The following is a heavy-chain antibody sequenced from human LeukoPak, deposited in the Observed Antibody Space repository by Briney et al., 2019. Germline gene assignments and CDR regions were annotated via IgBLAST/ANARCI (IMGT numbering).Heavy chain of an antibody. V-gene: IGHV3-74*01. Sequence: HPGGSLRLSCVASGFTFSNYWMLWVRQAPGKGLMWVSLISTDGKSTRYADSVKGRFTISKDNAKNTVYLQVNSLRAEDTAVYYCVSFYETYWGRGTLVTVSS. CDR1: GFTFSNYW. CDR2: ISTDGKST. J-gene: IGHJ4*02. D-gene: IGHD2/OR15-2a*01. CDR3: VSFYETY.